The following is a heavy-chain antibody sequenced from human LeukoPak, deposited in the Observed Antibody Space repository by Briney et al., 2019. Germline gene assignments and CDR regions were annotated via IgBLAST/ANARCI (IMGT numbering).Heavy chain of an antibody. Sequence: ASVEASCKSSGFTFTDHYIHWVRQGPGQGLEWMGYIGPHSTFTSSPQEFQGRVTMTRDASMSTAYMELTRLTSDDTAVYYCVREGEGPLSKDFDYWGQGTLVTVSS. CDR1: GFTFTDHY. D-gene: IGHD2/OR15-2a*01. V-gene: IGHV1-2*02. J-gene: IGHJ4*02. CDR3: VREGEGPLSKDFDY. CDR2: IGPHSTFT.